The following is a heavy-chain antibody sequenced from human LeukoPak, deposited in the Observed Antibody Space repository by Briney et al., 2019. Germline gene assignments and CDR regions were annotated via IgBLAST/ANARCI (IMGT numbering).Heavy chain of an antibody. J-gene: IGHJ4*02. D-gene: IGHD2-15*01. CDR3: ARDRCSGGSCYSDY. CDR2: ISAYNGNT. Sequence: GASVKVSCKASGYTFTSYGISWVRQAPGQGLEWMGWISAYNGNTNYAQKLQGRVTMTTDTSTSTAYMELRSPRSDDTAVYYCARDRCSGGSCYSDYWGQGTLVTVSS. V-gene: IGHV1-18*01. CDR1: GYTFTSYG.